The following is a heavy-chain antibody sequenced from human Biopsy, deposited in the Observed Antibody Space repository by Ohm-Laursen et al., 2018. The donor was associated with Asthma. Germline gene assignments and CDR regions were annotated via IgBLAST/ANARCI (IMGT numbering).Heavy chain of an antibody. CDR1: GFTFSSYS. D-gene: IGHD4-17*01. CDR3: ARPRWGPYGY. Sequence: GSLRLSCAASGFTFSSYSMNWVRRAPGKGLEWVSYISSSSSTIYYADSVKGRFTISRDNAKNSLYLQMDSLRDEDTAVYYCARPRWGPYGYWGQGTLVTVSS. CDR2: ISSSSSTI. V-gene: IGHV3-48*02. J-gene: IGHJ4*02.